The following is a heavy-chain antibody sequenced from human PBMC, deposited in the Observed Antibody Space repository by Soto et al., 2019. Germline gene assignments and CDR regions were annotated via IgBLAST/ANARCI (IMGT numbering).Heavy chain of an antibody. Sequence: SVKVSCKASGGTFSSYAISCVRQAPGQGLEWMGGIIPIFGTANYAQKFQGRVTITADESTSTAYMELSSLRSEDTAVYYCATYLGGVDTAMVKLYYYGMDVWGQGTTVTVSS. J-gene: IGHJ6*02. D-gene: IGHD5-18*01. CDR2: IIPIFGTA. CDR3: ATYLGGVDTAMVKLYYYGMDV. V-gene: IGHV1-69*13. CDR1: GGTFSSYA.